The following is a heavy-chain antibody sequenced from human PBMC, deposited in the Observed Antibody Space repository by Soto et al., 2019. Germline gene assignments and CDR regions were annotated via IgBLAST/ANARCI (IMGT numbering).Heavy chain of an antibody. CDR2: IYHSGST. J-gene: IGHJ4*02. V-gene: IGHV4-38-2*01. CDR1: GYSISTGFN. D-gene: IGHD3-10*01. CDR3: ARGYASGSPRHYFDF. Sequence: KTSETLSLTCAVSGYSISTGFNWAWIRQPPGKGLEWIGSIYHSGSTYYNPSLKSRVTLSVDTSRNQFSLKLTSVTSADTALYYCARGYASGSPRHYFDFWGQGSLVTVSS.